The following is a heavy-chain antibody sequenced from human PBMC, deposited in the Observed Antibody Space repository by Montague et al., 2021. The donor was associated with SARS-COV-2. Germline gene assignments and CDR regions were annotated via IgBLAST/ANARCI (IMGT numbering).Heavy chain of an antibody. D-gene: IGHD6-19*01. V-gene: IGHV4-59*01. CDR3: ARGSGWMGNAFDI. CDR1: GASISSYY. J-gene: IGHJ3*02. CDR2: IHYSGST. Sequence: SETLSLTCTVSGASISSYYWSWIRQPPGKGLEWIGYIHYSGSTNYNPSLKSRVTISVDTSKNQFSLKLSSVTAADTAVYYCARGSGWMGNAFDIWGQGTMVTVSS.